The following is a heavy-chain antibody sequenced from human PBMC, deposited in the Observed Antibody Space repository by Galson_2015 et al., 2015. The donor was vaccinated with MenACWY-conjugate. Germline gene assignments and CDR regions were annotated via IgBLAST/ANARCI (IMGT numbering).Heavy chain of an antibody. CDR3: ARVLGAFEI. CDR1: GGSIISDVYY. Sequence: ATLSLACPVSGGSIISDVYYWGWIRPPPGKGLEWIGSISYSGSTYYTPSLQSRVTMSVDTSKNQFSLKLTSVTAADTAVYYCARVLGAFEIWGQGTMVTVSS. CDR2: ISYSGST. J-gene: IGHJ3*02. V-gene: IGHV4-39*07. D-gene: IGHD2-8*02.